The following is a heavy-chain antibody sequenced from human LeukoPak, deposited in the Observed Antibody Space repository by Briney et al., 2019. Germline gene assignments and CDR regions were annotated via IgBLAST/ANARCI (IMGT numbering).Heavy chain of an antibody. CDR1: AFTFSSSS. CDR3: AKGVYAKYYFDY. Sequence: GGSLRLSCAASAFTFSSSSMNWVRQAPGKGLEWVSSISSSGGTIYYADSVKGRFTISRDNAKNSLYLQMNSLRAEDTAVYYCAKGVYAKYYFDYWGQGTLVTVSS. D-gene: IGHD2-8*01. V-gene: IGHV3-48*03. J-gene: IGHJ4*02. CDR2: ISSSGGTI.